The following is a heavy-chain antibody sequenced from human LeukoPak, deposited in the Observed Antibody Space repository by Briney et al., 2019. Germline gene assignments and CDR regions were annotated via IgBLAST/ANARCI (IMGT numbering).Heavy chain of an antibody. J-gene: IGHJ4*02. V-gene: IGHV1-69*01. D-gene: IGHD2-2*01. Sequence: SVKVSCKASGGTSSSYAISWVRQHPGQERDWMGGFIPIFGAANYAQKFQGRVTIIADESTSTAYMELSSLRSEDTAVYYCARGSRWVVPAATYYFDYWGQGTLVTVSS. CDR2: FIPIFGAA. CDR1: GGTSSSYA. CDR3: ARGSRWVVPAATYYFDY.